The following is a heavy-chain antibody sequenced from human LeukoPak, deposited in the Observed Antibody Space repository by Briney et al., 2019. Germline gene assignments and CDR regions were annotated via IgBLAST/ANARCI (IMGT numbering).Heavy chain of an antibody. V-gene: IGHV1-8*03. Sequence: SVKVSCKASGYTFTSYDINWVRQATGQGLEWMGWMNPNSGSTGYAQKCQGRVTITRNTSISTAYMELSGLRSEDTAVYYCARGRSTGYPYYFEYWGQGTLVTVSS. CDR2: MNPNSGST. CDR3: ARGRSTGYPYYFEY. J-gene: IGHJ4*02. CDR1: GYTFTSYD. D-gene: IGHD5-12*01.